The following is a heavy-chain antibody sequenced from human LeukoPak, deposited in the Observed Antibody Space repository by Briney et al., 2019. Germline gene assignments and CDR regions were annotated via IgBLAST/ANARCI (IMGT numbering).Heavy chain of an antibody. CDR3: ARGLGGYGDYVRPRFDP. J-gene: IGHJ5*02. V-gene: IGHV4-34*01. CDR2: INHSGST. CDR1: GGSFSGYY. Sequence: SETLSLTCAVYGGSFSGYYWSWIRQPPGKGLEWIGEINHSGSTNYNPSLKSRVTISVDTSKNQFSLKLSSVTAADTAVYYCARGLGGYGDYVRPRFDPWGQGTLDTVSS. D-gene: IGHD4-17*01.